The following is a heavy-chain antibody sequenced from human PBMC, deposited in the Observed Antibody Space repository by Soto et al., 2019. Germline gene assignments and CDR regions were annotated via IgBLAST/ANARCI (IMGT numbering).Heavy chain of an antibody. CDR3: ARESMATAGAFDI. J-gene: IGHJ3*02. CDR1: GFTFSNYG. D-gene: IGHD1-1*01. V-gene: IGHV3-33*01. CDR2: ISYDGRSE. Sequence: QVQLVESGGGVGQPGRSLRLSCAASGFTFSNYGVHWVRQAPGKGLEWVAVISYDGRSEYYADSVKGRFTISRDNSKNTLYLQMNCLRVEDTAVYHCARESMATAGAFDIWGQGTMVTVSS.